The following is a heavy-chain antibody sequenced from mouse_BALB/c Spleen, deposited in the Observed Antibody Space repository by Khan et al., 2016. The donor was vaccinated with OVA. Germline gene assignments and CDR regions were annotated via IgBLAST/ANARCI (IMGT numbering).Heavy chain of an antibody. CDR2: ISPNSDGS. V-gene: IGHV1S136*01. CDR3: FLSLDYYGSAYEGFAY. CDR1: GYTFTSYV. D-gene: IGHD1-1*01. J-gene: IGHJ3*01. Sequence: VQLQQSGPELVKPGASVKMSCKASGYTFTSYVMHWVKQKPGQGLEWIGYISPNSDGSKYNEKFRGKATLTSDKSSSTAYMELSSLTSEDSAVYYCFLSLDYYGSAYEGFAYWGQGTLVTVSA.